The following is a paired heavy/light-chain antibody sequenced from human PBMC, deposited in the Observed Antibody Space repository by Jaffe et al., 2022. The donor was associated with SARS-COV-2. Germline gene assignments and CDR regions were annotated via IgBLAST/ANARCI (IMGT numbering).Heavy chain of an antibody. CDR2: IYYSGST. CDR1: GGSISSSSYY. J-gene: IGHJ6*02. CDR3: ARHPPAYSSSWYVGGLGGNYYYGMDV. V-gene: IGHV4-39*01. D-gene: IGHD6-13*01. Sequence: QLQLQESGPGLVKPSETLSLTCTVSGGSISSSSYYWGWIRQPPGKGLEWIGSIYYSGSTYYNPSLKSRVTISVDTSKNQFSLKLSSVTAADTAVYYCARHPPAYSSSWYVGGLGGNYYYGMDVWGQGTTVTVSS.
Light chain of an antibody. V-gene: IGKV1-39*01. CDR3: QQSYSTPQLT. Sequence: DIQMTQSPSSLSASVGDRVTITCRASQSISSYLNWYQQKPGKAPKLLIYAASSLQSGVPSRFSGSGSGTDFTLTISSLQPEDFATYYCQQSYSTPQLTFGGGTKVEIK. CDR1: QSISSY. CDR2: AAS. J-gene: IGKJ4*01.